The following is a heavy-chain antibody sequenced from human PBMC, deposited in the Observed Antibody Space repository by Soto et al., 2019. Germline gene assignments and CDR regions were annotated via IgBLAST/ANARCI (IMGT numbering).Heavy chain of an antibody. D-gene: IGHD3-9*01. CDR3: ARVRYFWYMDV. V-gene: IGHV1-8*01. Sequence: ASVKVSCKASGYTFTRYAMHWVRQAPGQRLEWMGWMNPNSGNTGYAQKFQGRVTMTRNTSISTAYMELSSLRSEDTAVYYCARVRYFWYMDVWGKGTTVTVSS. CDR1: GYTFTRYA. CDR2: MNPNSGNT. J-gene: IGHJ6*03.